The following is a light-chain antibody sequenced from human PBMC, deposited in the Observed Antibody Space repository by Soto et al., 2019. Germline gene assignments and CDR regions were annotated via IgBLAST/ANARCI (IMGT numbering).Light chain of an antibody. CDR2: GNS. V-gene: IGLV1-40*01. CDR3: QSYDSSLSGSRV. CDR1: SSNIGAGYD. Sequence: VLTQPPSVSGAPGQRVTISCTGSSSNIGAGYDVHWYQQLPGTAPKLLIYGNSNRPSGVPDRFSGSKSGTSASLAITGLQAEDEADYYCQSYDSSLSGSRVFGTGTKATVL. J-gene: IGLJ1*01.